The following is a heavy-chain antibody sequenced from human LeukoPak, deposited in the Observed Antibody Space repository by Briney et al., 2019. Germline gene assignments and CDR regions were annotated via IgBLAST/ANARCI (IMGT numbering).Heavy chain of an antibody. Sequence: GASVKVSCKASGYTFTSYYMHWVRQAPGQGLEWMGIINPSGGSTSYAQKFQGRVTITRDTSASTAYMELSSLRSEDMAVYYCARDSYSGSSWGDYWGQGTLVTVSS. J-gene: IGHJ4*02. CDR1: GYTFTSYY. CDR2: INPSGGST. CDR3: ARDSYSGSSWGDY. V-gene: IGHV1-46*01. D-gene: IGHD1-26*01.